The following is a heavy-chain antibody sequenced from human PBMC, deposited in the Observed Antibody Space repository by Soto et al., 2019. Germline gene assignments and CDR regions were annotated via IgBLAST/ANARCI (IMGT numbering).Heavy chain of an antibody. CDR3: ESDSIGYCSSPSCYASY. D-gene: IGHD2-2*01. Sequence: QVQLVQSGAEVKKPGASVKVSCKASGYTFTSYGISWVRQAPGQGLEWMGWISAYNGNTNYAQKLQGRVTMTTDTATSTAYMELRSVRSDDPAVYYCESDSIGYCSSPSCYASYWGQGTLVTVFS. V-gene: IGHV1-18*01. CDR1: GYTFTSYG. J-gene: IGHJ4*02. CDR2: ISAYNGNT.